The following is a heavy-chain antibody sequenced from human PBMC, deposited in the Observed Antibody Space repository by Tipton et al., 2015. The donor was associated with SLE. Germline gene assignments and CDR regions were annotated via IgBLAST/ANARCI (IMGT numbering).Heavy chain of an antibody. CDR3: ARQYSYAKGYFDY. V-gene: IGHV5-51*01. CDR1: GYSFTSYW. J-gene: IGHJ4*02. CDR2: IYPGDSDT. D-gene: IGHD5-18*01. Sequence: QSGAEVKKPGESLKISCKGSGYSFTSYWIGWVRQMPGKGLEWMGIIYPGDSDTRYSPSFQGQVTISADKSSSPAYLQWSSRKASDTAMYYCARQYSYAKGYFDYWGQGTQVTVSS.